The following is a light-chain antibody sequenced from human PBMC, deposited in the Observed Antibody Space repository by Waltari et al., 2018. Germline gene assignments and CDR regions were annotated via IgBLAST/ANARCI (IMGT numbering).Light chain of an antibody. V-gene: IGKV3-20*01. CDR1: QSVGRS. CDR2: HAS. Sequence: EIVLTQSPGTLSLSPGERATLSCRASQSVGRSLDWYQQKPGQAPRLLIYHASTRATGIPDRFSGSGSGTDFSLTISRLEPEDFAVYYCQKYERLPATFGQGTKVEIK. J-gene: IGKJ1*01. CDR3: QKYERLPAT.